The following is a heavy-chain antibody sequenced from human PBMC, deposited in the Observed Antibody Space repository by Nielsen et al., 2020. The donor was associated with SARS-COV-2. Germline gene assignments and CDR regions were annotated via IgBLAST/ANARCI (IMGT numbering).Heavy chain of an antibody. CDR2: IHYSGTT. D-gene: IGHD5-24*01. CDR3: ARDSPRGRDGYNYLDY. Sequence: SETLSLTCTVSGDSISSGNYYWNWVRQHPGQGLEWIGHIHYSGTTNYNPSLESRVTISVDTSKNQFSLKLSSVTAADTAVYYCARDSPRGRDGYNYLDYWGQGTLVTVSS. J-gene: IGHJ4*02. CDR1: GDSISSGNYY. V-gene: IGHV4-30-4*01.